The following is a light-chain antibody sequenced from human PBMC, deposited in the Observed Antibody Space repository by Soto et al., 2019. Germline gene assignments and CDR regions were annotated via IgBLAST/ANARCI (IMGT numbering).Light chain of an antibody. CDR1: QSLSRQ. CDR3: QQRTNWPPLT. V-gene: IGKV3-11*01. J-gene: IGKJ4*01. CDR2: DGS. Sequence: EIVLTQSPATLSLSPGERATLFCRASQSLSRQLAWYQQRPGQPPRLLIYDGSKRAPGIPARFSGSGSGTDYTLTISDIEAEDFAVYYCQQRTNWPPLTFGGGTKVEVK.